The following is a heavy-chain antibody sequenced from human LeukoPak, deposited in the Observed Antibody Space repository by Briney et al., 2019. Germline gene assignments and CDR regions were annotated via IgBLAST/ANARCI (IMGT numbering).Heavy chain of an antibody. Sequence: ASVTVSYKASGYTFTDQYLHWVRQAPGRGGEGLGWISAYNGNTNYAQKLQGRVTITTDTSTSTAYMELRSLRSDDTAVYYCARAETYYYDSSGYSFDYWGQGTLVTVSS. J-gene: IGHJ4*02. CDR2: ISAYNGNT. D-gene: IGHD3-22*01. CDR3: ARAETYYYDSSGYSFDY. V-gene: IGHV1-18*01. CDR1: GYTFTDQY.